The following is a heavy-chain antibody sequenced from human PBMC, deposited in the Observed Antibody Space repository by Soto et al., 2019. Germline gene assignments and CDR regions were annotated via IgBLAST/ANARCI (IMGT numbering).Heavy chain of an antibody. J-gene: IGHJ6*03. CDR1: GYRCTDYC. V-gene: IGHV5-51*01. CDR2: IYPGDSDT. Sequence: AGVPPKIRWRGSGYRCTDYCSRWVRKKHRKGLEWMGIIYPGDSDTRYSPSFQGQVTISADKSISTAYLQWSSLKASDTAMYYCARHSGIAARPLGYYYYMDVWGKATTVTVSS. D-gene: IGHD6-6*01. CDR3: ARHSGIAARPLGYYYYMDV.